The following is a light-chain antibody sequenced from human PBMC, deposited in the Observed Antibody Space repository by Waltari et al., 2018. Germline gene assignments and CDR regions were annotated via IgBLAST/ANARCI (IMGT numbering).Light chain of an antibody. J-gene: IGKJ2*01. CDR3: QQHYTAPVT. CDR2: WAS. Sequence: DIVMTKSPASLAVSLGERATINCKYSHSDLYSPNQKNYLAWYQQKPGQPPNLLIYWASTRESGVPDRFSGSGSGTNFTLTISSLQAEDVAVYYCQQHYTAPVTFGQGTKLEI. CDR1: HSDLYSPNQKNY. V-gene: IGKV4-1*01.